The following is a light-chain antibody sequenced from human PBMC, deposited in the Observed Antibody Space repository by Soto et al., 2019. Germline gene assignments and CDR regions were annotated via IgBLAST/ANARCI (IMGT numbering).Light chain of an antibody. CDR2: RDN. CDR3: AACDDTLSGDWV. V-gene: IGLV1-47*01. J-gene: IGLJ3*02. CDR1: ISNVGSNY. Sequence: QSVLSQPPSASGTPGQRVTISCSGSISNVGSNYVYWYQQLPGTAPKLLIYRDNQRPSGVPARCSASKSGTSAYLAISGLRSEDEAVYYCAACDDTLSGDWVFGGGTKVTVL.